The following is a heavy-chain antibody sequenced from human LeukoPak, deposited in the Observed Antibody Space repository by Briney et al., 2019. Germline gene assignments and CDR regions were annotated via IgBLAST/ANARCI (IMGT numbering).Heavy chain of an antibody. CDR3: ARDFTPEWFYIH. Sequence: GGSLRLSCVASGLAFSSYSMHWVRQAPGKGLEWVGVISYDGSDEYYTDSVKGRFTISRDNSKNTVYLQMNSLRADDTAVYYCARDFTPEWFYIHWGQGTLVTVSS. CDR1: GLAFSSYS. V-gene: IGHV3-30*04. J-gene: IGHJ4*02. D-gene: IGHD3-3*01. CDR2: ISYDGSDE.